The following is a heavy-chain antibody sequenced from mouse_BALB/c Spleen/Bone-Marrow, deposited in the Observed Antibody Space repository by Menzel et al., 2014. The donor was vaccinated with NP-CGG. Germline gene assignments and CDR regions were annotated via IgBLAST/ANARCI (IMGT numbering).Heavy chain of an antibody. V-gene: IGHV1-18*01. CDR1: GYSFTDYT. D-gene: IGHD2-4*01. CDR3: ARKPPIYYDFALDY. J-gene: IGHJ2*01. Sequence: EVQLQQSGPELVKPGASMKISCKASGYSFTDYTMDWVKQSHGKNLEWIGLINPYNGGTSYNQKFKGKATLTVDKSSSTAYMELLSLTSEDSAVYYCARKPPIYYDFALDYWGQGTTLTVSS. CDR2: INPYNGGT.